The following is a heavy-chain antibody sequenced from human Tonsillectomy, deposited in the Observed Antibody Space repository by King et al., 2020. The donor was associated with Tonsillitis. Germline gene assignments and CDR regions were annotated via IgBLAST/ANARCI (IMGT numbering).Heavy chain of an antibody. CDR2: IYYSGST. Sequence: VQLQESGPGLVKPSQTLSLTCAVSGGSISNGGYSWSWIRQPPGKGLEWIGDIYYSGSTYYNPSLKSRVTISVDTSKNQFSLKLSSVTAADTAVYYCARVDGFVELYYYFDYWGQGTLVTVSS. J-gene: IGHJ4*02. CDR3: ARVDGFVELYYYFDY. CDR1: GGSISNGGYS. V-gene: IGHV4-30-4*07. D-gene: IGHD3-10*01.